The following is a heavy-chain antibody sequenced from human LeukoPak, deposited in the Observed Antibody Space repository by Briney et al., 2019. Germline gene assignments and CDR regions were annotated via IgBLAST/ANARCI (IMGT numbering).Heavy chain of an antibody. CDR2: MNPNSGNT. V-gene: IGHV1-8*01. CDR3: ASGPYGHSYDAFDI. J-gene: IGHJ3*02. CDR1: GYTFTSYD. Sequence: AAVKVSCKPSGYTFTSYDINWVRQATGQGLEWMGWMNPNSGNTGYAQKFQGRVTMTRNTSISTAYMELSSLRSEDTAVYYCASGPYGHSYDAFDIWGQGTMVTVSS. D-gene: IGHD3-10*01.